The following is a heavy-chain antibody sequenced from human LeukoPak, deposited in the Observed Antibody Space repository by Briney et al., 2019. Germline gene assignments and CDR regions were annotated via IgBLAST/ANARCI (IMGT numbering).Heavy chain of an antibody. Sequence: PGGSLRLSCAASGFTFNDFWMSWVRQAPGEGLEWVANIRQDGGAKNYVDSVKGQFTISRDNAKRSLYLQMNSLRAEDTAVYYCAPPPIAATGNWGQGTLVTVSS. D-gene: IGHD6-13*01. CDR1: GFTFNDFW. CDR3: APPPIAATGN. J-gene: IGHJ4*02. CDR2: IRQDGGAK. V-gene: IGHV3-7*01.